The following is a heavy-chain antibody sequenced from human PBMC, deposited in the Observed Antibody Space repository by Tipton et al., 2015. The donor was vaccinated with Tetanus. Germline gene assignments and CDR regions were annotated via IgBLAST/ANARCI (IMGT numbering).Heavy chain of an antibody. CDR3: ASGSTLDY. CDR2: ISSTSSYI. D-gene: IGHD6-25*01. V-gene: IGHV3-21*01. J-gene: IGHJ4*02. CDR1: GFTFSNYR. Sequence: QLVQSGGGLVRPGGSLRLSCEVSGFTFSNYRMNWVRQAPGKGLEWVSSISSTSSYINYSDSVKGRFTISRDNAKNSLYLQMNSLRAEDTALYYCASGSTLDYWGQGTLVTVSS.